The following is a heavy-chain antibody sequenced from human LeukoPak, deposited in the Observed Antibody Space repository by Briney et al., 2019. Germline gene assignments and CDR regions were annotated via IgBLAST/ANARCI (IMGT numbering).Heavy chain of an antibody. D-gene: IGHD5-12*01. V-gene: IGHV4-34*01. Sequence: SETLSLTCTVSGGSISYYYWSWIRQPPGKGLEWIGEINHSGSTNYNPSLKSRVTILVDTSKNQFSLKLSSVTAADTAVYYCARGAPAISWLRARKQGEQDFWGQGTLVTVSS. CDR2: INHSGST. CDR3: ARGAPAISWLRARKQGEQDF. CDR1: GGSISYYY. J-gene: IGHJ1*01.